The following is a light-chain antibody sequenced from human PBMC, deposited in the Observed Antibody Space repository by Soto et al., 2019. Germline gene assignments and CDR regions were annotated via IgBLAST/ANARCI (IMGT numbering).Light chain of an antibody. CDR1: SSNIGVNT. J-gene: IGLJ2*01. Sequence: QPVLTQPPSASGTPGQRVTISCSGSSSNIGVNTVNWYQQLPGTAPKLLIYSNNQRPSGVPDRFSGSKSGTSASLVISGLQSEDEAHYYCAAWDDTLDGHGVFGGGTKLTVL. CDR3: AAWDDTLDGHGV. V-gene: IGLV1-44*01. CDR2: SNN.